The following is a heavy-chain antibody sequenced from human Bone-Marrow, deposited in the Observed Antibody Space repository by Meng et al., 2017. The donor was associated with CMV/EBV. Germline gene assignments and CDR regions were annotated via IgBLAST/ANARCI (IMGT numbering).Heavy chain of an antibody. CDR3: AKEGIVGATTGRGYYGMDV. CDR1: GFTFSSYA. CDR2: ISYDGSNK. J-gene: IGHJ6*02. V-gene: IGHV3-30*04. D-gene: IGHD1-26*01. Sequence: SLKISCAASGFTFSSYAMHWVRQAPGKGLEWVAVISYDGSNKYYADSVKGRFTISRDNSKNTLYLQMNSLRAEDTAVYYCAKEGIVGATTGRGYYGMDVWGQGTTVTVSS.